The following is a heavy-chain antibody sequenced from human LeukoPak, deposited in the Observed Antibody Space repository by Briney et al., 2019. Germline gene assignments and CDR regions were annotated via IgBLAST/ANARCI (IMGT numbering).Heavy chain of an antibody. J-gene: IGHJ3*02. CDR1: GGSISSYS. Sequence: PSETLSLTCTVSGGSISSYSWSWIRQPPGKGLEWIGYIYYSGSTNYNPSLKSRVTISVDTSKNQFSLKLSSVTAADTAVYYCARELVGATTKDAFDIWGQGTMVTVSS. V-gene: IGHV4-59*01. CDR3: ARELVGATTKDAFDI. CDR2: IYYSGST. D-gene: IGHD1-26*01.